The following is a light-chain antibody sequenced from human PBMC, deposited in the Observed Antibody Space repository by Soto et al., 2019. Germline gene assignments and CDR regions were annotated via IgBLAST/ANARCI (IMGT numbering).Light chain of an antibody. V-gene: IGLV2-14*01. CDR1: SSDVGGYNY. Sequence: QSALTQPASVSGSPGQSITISCTGTSSDVGGYNYVSWYQQHPGKAPKLMIYEVSNRASGVSNRFSGSKSGNTASLTISGLQAEDEADYYCSSYTSSSTLVFGTGTKVT. CDR3: SSYTSSSTLV. CDR2: EVS. J-gene: IGLJ1*01.